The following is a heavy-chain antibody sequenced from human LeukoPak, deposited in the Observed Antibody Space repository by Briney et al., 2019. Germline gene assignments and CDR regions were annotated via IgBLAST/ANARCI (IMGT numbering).Heavy chain of an antibody. CDR3: ARGGSGWSVDY. V-gene: IGHV3-30-3*01. Sequence: GRSLRLSCAASGFTFSSYAMHWVRQAPGKGPEWVAVISYDGSNKYYTDSVKGRFTISRDNSKNTLYLQMNSLRAEDTAVYYCARGGSGWSVDYWGQGTLVTVSS. D-gene: IGHD6-19*01. CDR1: GFTFSSYA. J-gene: IGHJ4*02. CDR2: ISYDGSNK.